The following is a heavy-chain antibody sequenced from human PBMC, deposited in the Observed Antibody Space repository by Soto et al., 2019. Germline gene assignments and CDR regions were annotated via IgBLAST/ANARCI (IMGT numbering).Heavy chain of an antibody. V-gene: IGHV3-30-3*01. J-gene: IGHJ3*02. CDR3: AREQVTVSAFDI. Sequence: GGSLRLSCAASGFTFSSYEMNWVRQAPGKGLEWVAVISYDGSNKYYADSVKGRFTISRDNSKNTLYLQMNSLRAEDTAVYYCAREQVTVSAFDIWGQGTMVTVSS. CDR2: ISYDGSNK. D-gene: IGHD2-21*02. CDR1: GFTFSSYE.